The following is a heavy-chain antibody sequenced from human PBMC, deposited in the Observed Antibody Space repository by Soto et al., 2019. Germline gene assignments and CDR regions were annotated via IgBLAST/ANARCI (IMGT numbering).Heavy chain of an antibody. D-gene: IGHD3-10*01. Sequence: XGSLRLSCSAAGFTFSSYAMSWVRQAPGKGLDWVSAIIGSGGSTYYADSVKGRFTISRDNSKNTLYLQMNSLRAEDTAVYYCAKDGANYYGSGSYYIGTYFDYWGQGTLVTVSS. CDR3: AKDGANYYGSGSYYIGTYFDY. J-gene: IGHJ4*02. CDR1: GFTFSSYA. V-gene: IGHV3-23*01. CDR2: IIGSGGST.